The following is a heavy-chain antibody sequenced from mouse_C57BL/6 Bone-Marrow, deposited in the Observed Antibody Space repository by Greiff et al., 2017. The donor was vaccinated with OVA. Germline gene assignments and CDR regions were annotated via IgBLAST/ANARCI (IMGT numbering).Heavy chain of an antibody. V-gene: IGHV1-50*01. J-gene: IGHJ3*01. D-gene: IGHD2-4*01. CDR3: ASYDYDGWFAY. Sequence: QVQLQQPGAELVKPGASVKLSCKASGYTFTSYWMQWVKQRPGQGLEWIGEIDPSDSYTNYNQKFKGKATLTVDTSSSTAYMQLSSLTSEYSAVYYGASYDYDGWFAYWGQGTLVTVSA. CDR1: GYTFTSYW. CDR2: IDPSDSYT.